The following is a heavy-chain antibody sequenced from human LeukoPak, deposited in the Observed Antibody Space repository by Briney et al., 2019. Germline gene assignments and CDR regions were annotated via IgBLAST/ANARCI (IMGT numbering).Heavy chain of an antibody. V-gene: IGHV3-23*01. D-gene: IGHD4-17*01. J-gene: IGHJ6*02. CDR3: ARSTTVNYYYGLDV. CDR2: ISGSGGST. CDR1: GFTFGSYA. Sequence: PGGSLRLSCAASGFTFGSYAMTWVRQAPGKGLEWVSGISGSGGSTYNADSVKGRFTISRDNSQKTLYLQVNSLRAEDTALYYCARSTTVNYYYGLDVWGQGTTVTVSS.